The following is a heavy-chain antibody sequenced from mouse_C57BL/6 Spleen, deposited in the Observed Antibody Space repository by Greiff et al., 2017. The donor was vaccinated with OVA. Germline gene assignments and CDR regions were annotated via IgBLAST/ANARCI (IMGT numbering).Heavy chain of an antibody. CDR3: AREGDYGSGNWYFDV. CDR2: ISSGSSTI. J-gene: IGHJ1*03. CDR1: GFTFSDYG. Sequence: EVQLQQSGGGLVKPGGSLKLSCAASGFTFSDYGMHWVRQAPEKGLEWVAYISSGSSTIYYADTVKGRFTISRDNAKNTLFLQMTSLRSEDTAMYYCAREGDYGSGNWYFDVWGTGTTVTVSS. V-gene: IGHV5-17*01. D-gene: IGHD1-1*01.